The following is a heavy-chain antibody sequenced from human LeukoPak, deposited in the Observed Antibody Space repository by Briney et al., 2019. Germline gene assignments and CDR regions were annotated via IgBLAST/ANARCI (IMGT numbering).Heavy chain of an antibody. CDR3: ARGQVPAARGYNWFDP. CDR2: INARGDT. D-gene: IGHD2-2*01. V-gene: IGHV4-34*01. Sequence: SETLSLTCAVYGWSFNDYYWNWIRQPPGKGLEWIGEINARGDTNYNPSLKSRVTISVDTSKKQFSLRLTSMIAADTALYYCARGQVPAARGYNWFDPWGQGTLVTVSS. J-gene: IGHJ5*02. CDR1: GWSFNDYY.